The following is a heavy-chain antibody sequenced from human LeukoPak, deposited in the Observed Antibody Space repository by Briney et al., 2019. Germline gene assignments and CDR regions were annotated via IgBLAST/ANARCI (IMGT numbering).Heavy chain of an antibody. Sequence: GGSLRLSCAASGFTFTGYWMVWVRKAPGKGLEWVANIEQDGSQKHYVDSVKGRFTISRDNAKKSLYLQMSNLRAEDTGVYYCAREDWGPDYWGQGTLVTVSS. J-gene: IGHJ4*02. D-gene: IGHD7-27*01. CDR2: IEQDGSQK. V-gene: IGHV3-7*01. CDR3: AREDWGPDY. CDR1: GFTFTGYW.